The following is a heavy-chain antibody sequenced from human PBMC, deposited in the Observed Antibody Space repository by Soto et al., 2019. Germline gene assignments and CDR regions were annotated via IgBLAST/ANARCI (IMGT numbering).Heavy chain of an antibody. V-gene: IGHV4-61*01. CDR1: GGSVSSGSYY. CDR3: ARVVPAAKFFDY. J-gene: IGHJ4*02. D-gene: IGHD2-2*01. Sequence: SETLSLTCTVSGGSVSSGSYYWSWIRQPPGKGLEWIGYIYYSGSTNYNPSLKSRVTISVDTSKNQFSLKLSSVTAADTAVYYCARVVPAAKFFDYWGQGTLVTVSS. CDR2: IYYSGST.